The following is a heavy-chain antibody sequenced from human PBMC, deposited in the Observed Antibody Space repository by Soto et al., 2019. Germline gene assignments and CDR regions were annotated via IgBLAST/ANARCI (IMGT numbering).Heavy chain of an antibody. CDR1: GYTFTDYW. CDR2: IYPGDSDT. CDR3: ASQKTVIRGPLSSNWFDP. D-gene: IGHD1-1*01. V-gene: IGHV5-51*01. Sequence: PGESLKISCKGHGYTFTDYWIGWVRQMPGKGLELIGLIYPGDSDTRYSPSFQGRVTISADKSISTAFLQWSSLRASDTAMYYCASQKTVIRGPLSSNWFDPWGQGTLVTVSS. J-gene: IGHJ5*02.